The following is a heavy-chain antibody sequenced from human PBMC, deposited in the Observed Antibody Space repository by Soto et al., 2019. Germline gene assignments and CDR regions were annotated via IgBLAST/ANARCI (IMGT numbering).Heavy chain of an antibody. Sequence: GESLKISCKGPGYTFTNYWSGWVRQLPGRGLEWMGIIYPGDSGTKYNPSFQGQVTISADKSITTTYLRWTSLKASDTANYYCGSWFFYYGIDVWGQGATVTV. CDR1: GYTFTNYW. J-gene: IGHJ6*01. D-gene: IGHD3-10*01. CDR2: IYPGDSGT. CDR3: GSWFFYYGIDV. V-gene: IGHV5-51*01.